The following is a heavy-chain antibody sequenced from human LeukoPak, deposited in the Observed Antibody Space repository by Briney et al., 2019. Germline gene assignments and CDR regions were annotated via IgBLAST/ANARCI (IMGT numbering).Heavy chain of an antibody. CDR1: GFTFSSYA. V-gene: IGHV3-23*01. CDR2: ISRSGGTT. Sequence: GGSVRLSCAASGFTFSSYAMSWVRQAPGKGLEWVSLISRSGGTTYYADSVKGRFTISRDNSKNTLYLQMSSLRAEDTAVYYCAKDDCSGGSCYSSGNDAFDIWAQGTIVTVSS. CDR3: AKDDCSGGSCYSSGNDAFDI. J-gene: IGHJ3*02. D-gene: IGHD2-15*01.